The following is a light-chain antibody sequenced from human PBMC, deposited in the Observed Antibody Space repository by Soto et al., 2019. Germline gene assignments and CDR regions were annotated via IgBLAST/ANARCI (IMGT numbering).Light chain of an antibody. CDR3: QQYSTYWT. CDR1: QSISSW. J-gene: IGKJ1*01. CDR2: KAS. Sequence: DIQMTQSPSTLSASVGDRVTITCRASQSISSWLAWYQQKPAKAPKLLIYKASNLESGVPSRFSGSGSGTEFTLTISSLQPADFATYYCQQYSTYWTFGQGTKVEIK. V-gene: IGKV1-5*03.